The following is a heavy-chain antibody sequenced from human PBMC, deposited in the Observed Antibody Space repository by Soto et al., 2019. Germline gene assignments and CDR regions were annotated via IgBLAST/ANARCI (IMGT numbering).Heavy chain of an antibody. V-gene: IGHV3-23*01. CDR3: AKRPDYHGSGTTGNWFDT. Sequence: GWSLRLSCAASGFTFSSYAMNWVRQAPGKGLEWVSALSGIGGSTYYADSVKGRFTISRDNSKITLYLQMNSLRGEDTAVYDGAKRPDYHGSGTTGNWFDTCGQGTLVTVSA. D-gene: IGHD3-10*01. CDR2: LSGIGGST. CDR1: GFTFSSYA. J-gene: IGHJ5*02.